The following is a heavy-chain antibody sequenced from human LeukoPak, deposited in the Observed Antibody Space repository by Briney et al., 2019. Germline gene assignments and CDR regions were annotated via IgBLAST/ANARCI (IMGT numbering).Heavy chain of an antibody. CDR3: AKDHCEYGYCSSTSCLDY. Sequence: GGSLRLSCAASGFTFSSYGMHWVRQAPGKGLEWVAVISYDGSNKYYADSVQGRFTISRDNSKNTLYLQMNSLRAEDTAVYYCAKDHCEYGYCSSTSCLDYWGQGTLVTVSS. V-gene: IGHV3-30*18. CDR1: GFTFSSYG. CDR2: ISYDGSNK. J-gene: IGHJ4*02. D-gene: IGHD2-2*03.